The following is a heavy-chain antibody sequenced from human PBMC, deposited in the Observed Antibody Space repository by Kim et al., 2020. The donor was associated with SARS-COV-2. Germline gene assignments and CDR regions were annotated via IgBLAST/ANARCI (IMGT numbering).Heavy chain of an antibody. Sequence: SETLSLTCAVYGGSFSGYYWSWIRQPPGKGLEWIGEINHSGSTNYNPSLKSRVTISVDTSKNQFSLKLSSVTAADTAVYYCARGGGGNSDYWGQGTLVTVSS. CDR3: ARGGGGNSDY. J-gene: IGHJ4*02. CDR1: GGSFSGYY. D-gene: IGHD2-21*02. CDR2: INHSGST. V-gene: IGHV4-34*01.